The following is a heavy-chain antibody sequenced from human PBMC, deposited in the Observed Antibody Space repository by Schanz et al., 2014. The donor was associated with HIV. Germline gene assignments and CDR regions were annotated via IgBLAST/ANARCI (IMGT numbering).Heavy chain of an antibody. V-gene: IGHV1-18*01. CDR1: GSTFSTYG. D-gene: IGHD3-9*01. J-gene: IGHJ4*02. Sequence: QMQLVQSGAEVKKPGSSVKVSCKASGSTFSTYGFTWVRQAPGQGLEWMGWISAYNGNTNYAQKLQGRVTMTTDTSTSTVYMQLSSLTSDDTAVYYCARGDILTGLYPYYFDSWGQGTLVTVSS. CDR2: ISAYNGNT. CDR3: ARGDILTGLYPYYFDS.